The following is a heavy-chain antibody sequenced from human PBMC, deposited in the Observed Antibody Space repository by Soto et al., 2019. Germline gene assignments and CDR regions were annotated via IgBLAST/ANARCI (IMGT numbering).Heavy chain of an antibody. V-gene: IGHV3-21*04. J-gene: IGHJ6*02. D-gene: IGHD3-22*01. CDR1: GCTFSSYS. Sequence: PGGSLSLSCAASGCTFSSYSVNWVRPAPGKGLEWVSSISSSSSYIYYADSVKGRFTISRDNAKNSLYLQMNSLRAEDTAMYFCARSPYYDSSGYYPYYNYYHVMDVWGQGTTVTVSS. CDR3: ARSPYYDSSGYYPYYNYYHVMDV. CDR2: ISSSSSYI.